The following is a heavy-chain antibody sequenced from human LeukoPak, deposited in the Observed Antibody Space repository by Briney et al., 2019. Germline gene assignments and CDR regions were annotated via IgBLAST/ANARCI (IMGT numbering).Heavy chain of an antibody. Sequence: SETLSLTCAVYGGSFSGYYWSWIRQPPGKGLEWIGEIYHSGSTNYNPSLKSRVTISVDKSKNQFSLKLSSVTAADTAVYYCARKGGRYFDWSRGYYYYYMDVWGKGTTVTVSS. CDR1: GGSFSGYY. J-gene: IGHJ6*03. D-gene: IGHD3-9*01. CDR2: IYHSGST. CDR3: ARKGGRYFDWSRGYYYYYMDV. V-gene: IGHV4-34*01.